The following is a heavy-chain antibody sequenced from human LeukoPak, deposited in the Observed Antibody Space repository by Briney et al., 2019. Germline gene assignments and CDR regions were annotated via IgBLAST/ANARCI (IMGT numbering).Heavy chain of an antibody. Sequence: PSETLSLTCTVSGVSISSSSYYWGWVRQPPGKGLEWIGSIYYSGSTYYNPSLKSRVTISVDTSKNQFSLKLSSVTAADTAVYYCARLRIAAAGTPRLDYFDYWGQGTLVTVSS. D-gene: IGHD6-13*01. CDR2: IYYSGST. CDR3: ARLRIAAAGTPRLDYFDY. J-gene: IGHJ4*02. CDR1: GVSISSSSYY. V-gene: IGHV4-39*01.